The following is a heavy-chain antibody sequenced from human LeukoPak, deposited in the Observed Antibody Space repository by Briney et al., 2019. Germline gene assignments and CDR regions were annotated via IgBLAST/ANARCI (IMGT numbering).Heavy chain of an antibody. D-gene: IGHD2-2*01. Sequence: GGSLRLSCAASGFTVSSNYMSWVRQAPGKGLEGVSVIYSGGSTYYADSVKGRFTISRDNSKNTLYLQMNSLRAEDTAVYYCARRGCRSTSCYDYSYYMDVWGKGTMVTVSS. CDR3: ARRGCRSTSCYDYSYYMDV. J-gene: IGHJ6*03. CDR1: GFTVSSNY. CDR2: IYSGGST. V-gene: IGHV3-53*01.